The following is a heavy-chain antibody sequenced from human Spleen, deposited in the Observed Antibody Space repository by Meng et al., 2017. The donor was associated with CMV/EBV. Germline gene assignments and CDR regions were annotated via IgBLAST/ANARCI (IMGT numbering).Heavy chain of an antibody. CDR2: INPNSGGT. Sequence: QVQLVQSGAEVKKPGASVKVSCKASGYTFTGYYMHWVRQAPGQGLEWMGWINPNSGGTNYAQKFQGRVTMTRDTSISTAYMELSRLRSDDTAVYYCARTTPPRSSGWYPLMYFDYWGQGTLVTVSS. CDR1: GYTFTGYY. V-gene: IGHV1-2*02. CDR3: ARTTPPRSSGWYPLMYFDY. D-gene: IGHD6-19*01. J-gene: IGHJ4*02.